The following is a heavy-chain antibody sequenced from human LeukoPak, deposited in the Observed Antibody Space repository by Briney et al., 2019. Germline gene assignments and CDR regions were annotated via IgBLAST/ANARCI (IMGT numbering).Heavy chain of an antibody. CDR3: ARCPSHDYSNGQEAYMDV. J-gene: IGHJ6*03. CDR2: IYYSGST. CDR1: GDSISSSSYY. Sequence: AETLSLTCTVSGDSISSSSYYWGWIRQPPGKGLEWIGSIYYSGSTYYNPSLKSRVTISVDTSKNQFSLKLSSVTAADMAVYYCARCPSHDYSNGQEAYMDVWGKGTTVTVSS. V-gene: IGHV4-39*01. D-gene: IGHD4-11*01.